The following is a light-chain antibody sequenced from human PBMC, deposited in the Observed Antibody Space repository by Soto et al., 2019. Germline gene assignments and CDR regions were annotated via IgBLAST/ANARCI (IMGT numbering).Light chain of an antibody. V-gene: IGKV1-5*03. J-gene: IGKJ1*01. Sequence: DIQMTQSPSTLSASVGDRVTITCRASQSISSWLAWYQQKPGKAPKLLIYKASSLESGVPLRFSGSGSGTEFTLTISSLQPDDFATYYCQQYNNYSWTFGQGTKVQIK. CDR2: KAS. CDR1: QSISSW. CDR3: QQYNNYSWT.